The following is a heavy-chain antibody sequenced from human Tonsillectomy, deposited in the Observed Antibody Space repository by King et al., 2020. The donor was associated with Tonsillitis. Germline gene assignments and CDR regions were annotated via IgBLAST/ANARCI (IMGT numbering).Heavy chain of an antibody. Sequence: QVQLVESGGGVVQPGRSLRLSCAASGFSFRSYTMHWVRQAPGKGLEWVAAISYDGSNKYYADSVKGRFTISRDNSKNTLYLQMNSLRSEDTAVYYCARPVSGSSGWFLDYWGQGSLVTVSS. J-gene: IGHJ4*02. V-gene: IGHV3-30*04. CDR1: GFSFRSYT. D-gene: IGHD6-19*01. CDR2: ISYDGSNK. CDR3: ARPVSGSSGWFLDY.